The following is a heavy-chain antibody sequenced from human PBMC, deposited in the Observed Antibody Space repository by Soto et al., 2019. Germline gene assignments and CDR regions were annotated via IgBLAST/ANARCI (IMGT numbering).Heavy chain of an antibody. CDR1: GGQFITYA. Sequence: SVKVSCNASGGQFITYAINWVRQAPGQGLEWLGGIITFFGAAMYAQKFQDRVTITADEFTTTAYMELSSLRSDDTAVYYCARGGKERFRGSGMDVWGQGTTVTVSS. J-gene: IGHJ6*02. V-gene: IGHV1-69*13. CDR3: ARGGKERFRGSGMDV. CDR2: IITFFGAA. D-gene: IGHD1-1*01.